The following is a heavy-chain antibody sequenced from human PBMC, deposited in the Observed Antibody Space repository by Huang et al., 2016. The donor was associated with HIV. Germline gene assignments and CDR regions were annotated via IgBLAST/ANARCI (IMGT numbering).Heavy chain of an antibody. CDR1: GGSISTSGYY. CDR2: ILYSGTT. Sequence: QLQLQESGPGLVKPSETLSLTCTVSGGSISTSGYYWGWIRQPPGKGLEWIVSILYSGTTSYNPSLKRRVTISVDTSKSQFSLKLSSVTAADTAVYYCARQDTSGWYADPYYFDYWGQGTLVTVSS. CDR3: ARQDTSGWYADPYYFDY. V-gene: IGHV4-39*01. D-gene: IGHD6-19*01. J-gene: IGHJ4*02.